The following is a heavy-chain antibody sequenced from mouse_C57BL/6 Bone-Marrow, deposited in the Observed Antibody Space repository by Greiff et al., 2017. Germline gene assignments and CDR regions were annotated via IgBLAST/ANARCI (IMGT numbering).Heavy chain of an antibody. D-gene: IGHD1-1*01. CDR1: GFSLTSYG. CDR3: ARNEITTVVATEYYAMDY. V-gene: IGHV2-2*01. J-gene: IGHJ4*01. CDR2: IWSGGST. Sequence: QVQLKESGPGLVQPSQSLSITCTVSGFSLTSYGVHWVRQSPGKGLAWLGVIWSGGSTDNNAAFISRLSISKDNSKGQVFFKMNSLQADDTAIYYCARNEITTVVATEYYAMDYWGQGTSVTVSS.